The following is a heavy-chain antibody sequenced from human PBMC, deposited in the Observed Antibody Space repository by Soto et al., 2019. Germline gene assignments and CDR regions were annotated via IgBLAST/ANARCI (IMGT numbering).Heavy chain of an antibody. J-gene: IGHJ3*02. D-gene: IGHD1-26*01. CDR2: IIPILGIA. V-gene: IGHV1-69*08. CDR3: AGEGSGRRGGGYASAFDI. CDR1: GGTFSSYT. Sequence: QVQLVQSGAEVKKPGSSVKVSCKASGGTFSSYTISWVRQAPGQGLEWMGRIIPILGIANYAQKFQGRVTITADKYTSTTYMEPGSLRAENTAAYYSAGEGSGRRGGGYASAFDIWGQGTMVTVSS.